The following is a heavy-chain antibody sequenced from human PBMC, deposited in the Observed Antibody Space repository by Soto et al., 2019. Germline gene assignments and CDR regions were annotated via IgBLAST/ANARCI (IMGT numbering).Heavy chain of an antibody. V-gene: IGHV3-9*01. Sequence: GGSLRLSCAASGFTVADYAMYWVRQVPGKGLEWVSGISWNSGRIGYADSVKGRFTISRDNAKNSLYLQMNSLRPEDTALYYCTKARLWGGDGYNSYYYNAMDVWGQGTTVTVSS. CDR1: GFTVADYA. CDR3: TKARLWGGDGYNSYYYNAMDV. J-gene: IGHJ6*02. CDR2: ISWNSGRI. D-gene: IGHD3-16*01.